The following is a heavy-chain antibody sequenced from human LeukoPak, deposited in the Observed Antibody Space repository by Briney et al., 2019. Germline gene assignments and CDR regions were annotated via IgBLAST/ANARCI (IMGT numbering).Heavy chain of an antibody. CDR2: IYHSGTT. Sequence: SETLSLTCAVYGGSFSGYYWSWIRQPPGKGLEWIGSIYHSGTTYYIPSLKSRLTISLDTSKNQFSLKLFSVTAADTAVYYCARVVGFAGTYAFDIWGQGTMVTVSS. CDR3: ARVVGFAGTYAFDI. V-gene: IGHV4-34*01. CDR1: GGSFSGYY. J-gene: IGHJ3*02. D-gene: IGHD2-21*01.